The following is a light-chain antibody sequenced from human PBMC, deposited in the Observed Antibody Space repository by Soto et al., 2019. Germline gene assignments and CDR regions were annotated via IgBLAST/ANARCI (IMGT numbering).Light chain of an antibody. J-gene: IGKJ4*01. Sequence: DIGMTQSPDSLAVSLGERATFNCKSSQSVLYSSNNKNYVAWYQQKPGQAPKLLIYWATTRESGVPDRFSGSGSGTDFTLTISSLQAEDVAVYYCQQYYSAPLTFGGGTKVEIK. CDR3: QQYYSAPLT. V-gene: IGKV4-1*01. CDR2: WAT. CDR1: QSVLYSSNNKNY.